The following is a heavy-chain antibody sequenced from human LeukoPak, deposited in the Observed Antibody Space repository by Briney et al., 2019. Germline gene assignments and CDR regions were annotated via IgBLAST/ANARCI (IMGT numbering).Heavy chain of an antibody. D-gene: IGHD2-15*01. CDR1: GFSFDNPC. V-gene: IGHV3-15*01. J-gene: IGHJ3*02. CDR2: IKDKTGGGTT. CDR3: SILKVGVGAFDI. Sequence: PGGSLRLSCAASGFSFDNPCMGWVRQAPGKGLEWVAHIKDKTGGGTTHYAAPVMGRFTISRDDSKSMLYLQMNTLKSEDTAVYYCSILKVGVGAFDIRGQGTMVIVSS.